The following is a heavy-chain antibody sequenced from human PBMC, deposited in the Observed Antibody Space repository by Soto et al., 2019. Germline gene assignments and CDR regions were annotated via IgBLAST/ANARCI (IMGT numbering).Heavy chain of an antibody. J-gene: IGHJ6*03. CDR3: ARRLAAAATYYMDV. D-gene: IGHD6-13*01. CDR1: GGSISSYY. Sequence: SETLSLTCTVSGGSISSYYWSWIRQPPGKGLEWIGYIYYSGSTNYNPSLKSRVTISVDTSKNQFSLKLSSVTAADTAVYYCARRLAAAATYYMDVWGKGTTVTVSS. CDR2: IYYSGST. V-gene: IGHV4-59*08.